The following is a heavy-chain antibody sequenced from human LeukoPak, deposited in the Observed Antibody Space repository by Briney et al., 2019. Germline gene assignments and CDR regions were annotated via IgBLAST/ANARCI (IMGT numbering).Heavy chain of an antibody. V-gene: IGHV4-39*01. Sequence: SETLPLTCTVSGGSISSSSYYWGWIRQPPGKGLEWIGSIYYSGSTYYNPSLKSRVTISVDTSKNQFSLKLSSVTAADTAVYYCAINESSGWYPLVAFDIWGQGTMVTVSS. CDR2: IYYSGST. CDR1: GGSISSSSYY. D-gene: IGHD6-19*01. CDR3: AINESSGWYPLVAFDI. J-gene: IGHJ3*02.